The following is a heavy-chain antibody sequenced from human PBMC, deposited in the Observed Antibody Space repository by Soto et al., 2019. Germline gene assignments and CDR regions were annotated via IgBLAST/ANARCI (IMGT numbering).Heavy chain of an antibody. J-gene: IGHJ4*02. CDR2: ISSSSSYI. V-gene: IGHV3-21*01. CDR3: ARGPSDYGHFDY. D-gene: IGHD4-17*01. Sequence: EVQLVESGGGLVKPGGSPRLSCAASGFTFSSYSMNWVRQAPGKGLEWVSSISSSSSYIYYADSVKGRFTISRDNAKNSLYLQMNSLRAEDTAVYYCARGPSDYGHFDYWGQGTLVTVSS. CDR1: GFTFSSYS.